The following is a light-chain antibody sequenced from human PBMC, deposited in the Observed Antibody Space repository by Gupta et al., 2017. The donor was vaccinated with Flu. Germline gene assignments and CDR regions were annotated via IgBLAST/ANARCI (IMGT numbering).Light chain of an antibody. V-gene: IGKV2-28*01. CDR2: LGS. CDR3: MQALQTPT. J-gene: IGKJ2*01. CDR1: QSLLHSNGYNY. Sequence: ISCRSSQSLLHSNGYNYLDWYLQKPGQSPQLLIYLGSNRASGVPDRFSGSGSGTDFTLKISRVEAEDVGVYYCMQALQTPTFGQGTKLEIK.